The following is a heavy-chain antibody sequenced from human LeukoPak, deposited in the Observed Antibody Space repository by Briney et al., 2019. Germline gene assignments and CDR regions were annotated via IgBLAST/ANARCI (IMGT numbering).Heavy chain of an antibody. CDR3: ARRRGIAAAGAPSDYYYYMDV. CDR2: IYYSGST. CDR1: GGSISNYY. Sequence: SETLSLTCTVSGGSISNYYWNWIRQPPGKGLEWIGYIYYSGSTNYNPSLKSRVTISVDTSKNQFSLKLSSVTAADTAVYYCARRRGIAAAGAPSDYYYYMDVWGKGTTVTISS. J-gene: IGHJ6*03. D-gene: IGHD6-13*01. V-gene: IGHV4-59*01.